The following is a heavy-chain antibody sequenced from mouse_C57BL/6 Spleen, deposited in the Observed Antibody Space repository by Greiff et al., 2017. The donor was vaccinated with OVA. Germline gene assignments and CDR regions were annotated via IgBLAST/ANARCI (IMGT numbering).Heavy chain of an antibody. Sequence: QVQLQQSGPELVKPGASVKISCKASGYAFSSSWMNWVKQRPGKGLEWIGRIYPGDGDTNYNGKFKGKATLTADKSSSTAYMQLSSLTSEDSAVYFGAREAATVVAPNFDYWGQGTTLTVSS. J-gene: IGHJ2*01. CDR2: IYPGDGDT. CDR3: AREAATVVAPNFDY. CDR1: GYAFSSSW. V-gene: IGHV1-82*01. D-gene: IGHD1-1*01.